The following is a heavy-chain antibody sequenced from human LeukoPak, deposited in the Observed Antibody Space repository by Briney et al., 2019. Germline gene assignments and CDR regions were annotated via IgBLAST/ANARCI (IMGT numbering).Heavy chain of an antibody. D-gene: IGHD4-17*01. Sequence: GGSLRLSCAASGFTFSDYNMNWVRQAPGKGREWVSSISSSSSHIYHADSVKGRFTISRDNAKNSLYLQMNSLRAEDTAVYYCARTAGNDYGDLPDYWGQGTLVTVSS. J-gene: IGHJ4*02. CDR3: ARTAGNDYGDLPDY. CDR2: ISSSSSHI. V-gene: IGHV3-21*01. CDR1: GFTFSDYN.